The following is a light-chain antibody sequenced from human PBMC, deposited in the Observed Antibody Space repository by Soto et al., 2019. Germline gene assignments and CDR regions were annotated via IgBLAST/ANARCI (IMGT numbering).Light chain of an antibody. CDR2: SAS. J-gene: IGKJ5*01. CDR3: QQSFSVPIT. V-gene: IGKV1-39*01. CDR1: QRIAGY. Sequence: DIQMTQSPSSLSASVGDRVTITCRASQRIAGYLSWYQQRPGKAPKFLIYSASSLQRGVPSRFSGSGSGTDFSLTINGLQPEDFATYFCQQSFSVPITFGQGTRLE.